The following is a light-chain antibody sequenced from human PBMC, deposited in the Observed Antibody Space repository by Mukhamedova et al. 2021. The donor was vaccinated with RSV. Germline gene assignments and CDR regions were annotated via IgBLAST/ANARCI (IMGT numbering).Light chain of an antibody. Sequence: WYQRRVHGKAPRLLIYDVSNSETGVPSRFSGSGSGTDFTLTISSLQADDIAAYYCQQYESLPFTFGQGTKLDFK. V-gene: IGKV1-33*01. CDR2: DVS. J-gene: IGKJ2*01. CDR3: QQYESLPFT.